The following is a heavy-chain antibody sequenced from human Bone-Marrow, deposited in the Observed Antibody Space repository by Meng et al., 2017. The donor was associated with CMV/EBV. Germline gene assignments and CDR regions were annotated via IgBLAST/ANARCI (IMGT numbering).Heavy chain of an antibody. V-gene: IGHV3-48*04. D-gene: IGHD6-19*01. CDR3: ASAGVWQWLSIGDY. CDR1: GFTFCSYS. Sequence: GESLKISCAASGFTFCSYSMNWVRQAPGKGLEWVSYISSSSSTIYYADSVKGRFTISRDNAKNSLYLQMNSLRAEDTAVYYCASAGVWQWLSIGDYWGQGTLVTVSS. J-gene: IGHJ4*02. CDR2: ISSSSSTI.